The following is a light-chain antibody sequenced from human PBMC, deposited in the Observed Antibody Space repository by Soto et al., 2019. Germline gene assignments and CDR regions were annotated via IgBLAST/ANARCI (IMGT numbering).Light chain of an antibody. CDR2: KTS. V-gene: IGKV1-5*03. J-gene: IGKJ4*02. CDR3: QHYNSYSP. CDR1: QSVSSR. Sequence: DIQMTQSPSTLSASVGDRVTITCRASQSVSSRLAWYQQKPGKAPKLLIYKTSSLESGLPSRFGGSGSGTEFTLTITSLQPDDFATYYCQHYNSYSPFGGGTKVEIK.